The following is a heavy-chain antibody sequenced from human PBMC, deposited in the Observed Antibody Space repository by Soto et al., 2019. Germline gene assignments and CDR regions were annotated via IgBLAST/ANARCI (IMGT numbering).Heavy chain of an antibody. V-gene: IGHV3-15*01. J-gene: IGHJ4*02. D-gene: IGHD3-16*02. Sequence: EVQLVESGGGLVKPGGSLRLSCAASGFTFSNAWMSWVRQAPGKGLEWVGRIKSKTDGGTTDYAAPVKGRFTISRDDSKNTLYLQMNSLKTEDTAVYYCTTDSTYVWGSYRYPVDYFDYWGQGTLVTVSS. CDR2: IKSKTDGGTT. CDR3: TTDSTYVWGSYRYPVDYFDY. CDR1: GFTFSNAW.